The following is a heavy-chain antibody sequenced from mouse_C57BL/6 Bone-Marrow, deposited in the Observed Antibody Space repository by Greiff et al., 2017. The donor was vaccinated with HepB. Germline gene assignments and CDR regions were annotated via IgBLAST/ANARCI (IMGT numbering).Heavy chain of an antibody. V-gene: IGHV1-20*01. CDR3: ARSPRNPFAS. J-gene: IGHJ2*01. CDR2: INPYNGDT. Sequence: VQLKESGPELVKPGDSVKISCKASGYSFTGYFMNWVMQSHGKSLEWIGRINPYNGDTFYNQKFKGKATLTVDKSSSTAHMELRSLTSEDSAVYYRARSPRNPFASRGQCTPPTVSS. CDR1: GYSFTGYF. D-gene: IGHD2-1*01.